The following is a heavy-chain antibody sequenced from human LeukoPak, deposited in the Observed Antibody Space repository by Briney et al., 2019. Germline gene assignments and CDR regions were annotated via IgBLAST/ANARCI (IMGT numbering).Heavy chain of an antibody. CDR1: GGTFSSYA. CDR3: ARDPEGYDSSGYYSWDV. Sequence: GASVKVSYKASGGTFSSYAISWVRQAPGQGLEWMGGIIPIFGTANYAQKFQGRVTITADESTSTAYMELSSLRSEDTAVYYCARDPEGYDSSGYYSWDVWGQGTTVTVSS. J-gene: IGHJ6*02. CDR2: IIPIFGTA. V-gene: IGHV1-69*13. D-gene: IGHD3-22*01.